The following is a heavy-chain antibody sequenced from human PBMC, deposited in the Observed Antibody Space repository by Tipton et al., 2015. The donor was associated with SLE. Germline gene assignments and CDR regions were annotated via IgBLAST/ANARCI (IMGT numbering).Heavy chain of an antibody. CDR3: ARRDSSSSGRAFDI. Sequence: TLSLTCTVSGGSISSYYWSWIRQPAGKGLEWIGRFYTGGGTNSNPSLKSRVTMSVDTSKNQFSLKLSSVTAADTAVYYCARRDSSSSGRAFDIWGQGTIVTVSS. V-gene: IGHV4-4*07. CDR2: FYTGGGT. D-gene: IGHD6-6*01. CDR1: GGSISSYY. J-gene: IGHJ3*02.